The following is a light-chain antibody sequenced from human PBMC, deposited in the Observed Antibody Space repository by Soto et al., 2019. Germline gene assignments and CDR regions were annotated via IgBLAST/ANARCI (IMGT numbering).Light chain of an antibody. V-gene: IGKV1-9*01. CDR2: DAS. J-gene: IGKJ4*01. CDR3: QQVNVYPST. Sequence: IQLTQSPSSLSASVGDRVTITCRASQGISSYLGWYQQRPGKAPNILIYDASTLHSGVPSRFRGGGSGTDFTLTISRLQPEDFETYYCQQVNVYPSTFGGGTKVDIK. CDR1: QGISSY.